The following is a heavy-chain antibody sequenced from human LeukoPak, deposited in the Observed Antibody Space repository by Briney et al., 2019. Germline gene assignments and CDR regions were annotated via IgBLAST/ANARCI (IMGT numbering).Heavy chain of an antibody. D-gene: IGHD6-13*01. J-gene: IGHJ6*02. Sequence: PSETLSLTCSVSGDPVNSYYWSWIRQPPGKGLEWIGYIYYSGSTNYNPSLKSRVTISVDTSKKQSSMKLTSVTAADTAVYYCARMLRGSSWPGTPDYYYGMDVWGQGTTVTVSS. V-gene: IGHV4-59*02. CDR3: ARMLRGSSWPGTPDYYYGMDV. CDR1: GDPVNSYY. CDR2: IYYSGST.